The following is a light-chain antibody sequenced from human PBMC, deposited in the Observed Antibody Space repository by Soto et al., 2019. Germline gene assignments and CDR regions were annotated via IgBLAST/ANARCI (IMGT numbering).Light chain of an antibody. V-gene: IGLV2-14*01. J-gene: IGLJ2*01. Sequence: QLVLTQPASVSGSPGQSITISCTGTSSDVGGYNYVSWHQQHPGKAPKLMIYDVSNRPSGVSNRFSGSKSGNTASLTISGLQAEDEADYYCSSYTSSSTLVVFGGGTKLTVL. CDR3: SSYTSSSTLVV. CDR1: SSDVGGYNY. CDR2: DVS.